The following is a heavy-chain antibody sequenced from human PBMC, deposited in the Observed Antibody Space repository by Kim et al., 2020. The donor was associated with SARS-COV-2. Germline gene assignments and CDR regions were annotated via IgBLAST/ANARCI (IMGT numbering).Heavy chain of an antibody. D-gene: IGHD3-22*01. V-gene: IGHV3-23*01. Sequence: GGSLRLSCAASGFTFGNYPMSWVRQAPGKGLEWVSSISTSGGSTYYADSVKGRFTISRDNSKNTLYLQMNSLRAEDAAVYYCAKVFDSSGYYYFFDYGGQGTLVNVSP. CDR1: GFTFGNYP. J-gene: IGHJ4*02. CDR2: ISTSGGST. CDR3: AKVFDSSGYYYFFDY.